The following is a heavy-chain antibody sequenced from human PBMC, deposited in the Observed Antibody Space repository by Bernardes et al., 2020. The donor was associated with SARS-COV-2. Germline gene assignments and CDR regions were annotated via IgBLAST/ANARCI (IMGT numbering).Heavy chain of an antibody. CDR3: ARVRNMITFGGVIVSGLVDY. D-gene: IGHD3-16*02. CDR1: GFTFSSYS. J-gene: IGHJ4*02. Sequence: GGSLRLSCAASGFTFSSYSMNWVRQAPGKGLEWVSYISSSSSTIYYADSVKGRFTISRDNAKNSLYLQMNSLRDEDTAVYYCARVRNMITFGGVIVSGLVDYWGQGTLVTVSS. CDR2: ISSSSSTI. V-gene: IGHV3-48*02.